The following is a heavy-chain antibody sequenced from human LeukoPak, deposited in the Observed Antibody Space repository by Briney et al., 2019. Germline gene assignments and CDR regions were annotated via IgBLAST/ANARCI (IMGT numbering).Heavy chain of an antibody. V-gene: IGHV4-59*01. CDR2: IYYSGST. J-gene: IGHJ6*02. CDR3: ARLRYGSGSYFGETYYYYGMDV. CDR1: GGSISSYY. Sequence: KSSETLSLTRTVSGGSISSYYWSWIRQPPGKGLEWIGYIYYSGSTNYNPSLKSRVTISVDTSKNQFSLKLSSVTAADTAVYYCARLRYGSGSYFGETYYYYGMDVWGQGTTVTVSS. D-gene: IGHD3-10*01.